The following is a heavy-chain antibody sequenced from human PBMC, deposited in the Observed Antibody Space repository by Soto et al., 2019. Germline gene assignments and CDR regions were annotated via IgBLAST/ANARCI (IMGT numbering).Heavy chain of an antibody. CDR2: IIPIFGTA. CDR1: GGTFSSYA. CDR3: ARVFTYYYILTGYYTLTYYYGMDV. V-gene: IGHV1-69*13. D-gene: IGHD3-9*01. J-gene: IGHJ6*02. Sequence: SSVKVSCKASGGTFSSYAISWVRQAPGQGLEWMGRIIPIFGTANYAQKFQGRFTITADESTGTAYMELSSLRSEDTAVYYCARVFTYYYILTGYYTLTYYYGMDVWGQGTTVTVSS.